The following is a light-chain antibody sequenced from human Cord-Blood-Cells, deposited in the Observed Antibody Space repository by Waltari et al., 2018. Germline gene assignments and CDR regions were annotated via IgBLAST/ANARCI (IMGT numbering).Light chain of an antibody. CDR1: SSAVGRYNL. CDR3: CSYAGSSTL. Sequence: QSALTQPASAAGAPGQSITISCPGTSSAVGRYNLVSWYQQHPGKAPKLMIYEGSKRPSGVSNRFSGSKSGNTASLTISGLQAEDEADYYCCSYAGSSTLFGGGTKLTVL. J-gene: IGLJ2*01. V-gene: IGLV2-23*01. CDR2: EGS.